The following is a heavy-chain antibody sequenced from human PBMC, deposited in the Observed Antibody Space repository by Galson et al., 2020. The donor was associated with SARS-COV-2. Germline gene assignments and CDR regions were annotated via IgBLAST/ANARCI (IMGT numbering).Heavy chain of an antibody. Sequence: QLGESLKISCAASGFTFSSYGMHWVRQAPGKGLEWVAVIWYDGSNKYYADSVKGRFTISRDNSKNTLYLQMNSLRAEDTAVYYCAKGSHAFDIWGQGTMVTVSS. J-gene: IGHJ3*02. CDR2: IWYDGSNK. CDR3: AKGSHAFDI. D-gene: IGHD2-15*01. CDR1: GFTFSSYG. V-gene: IGHV3-33*06.